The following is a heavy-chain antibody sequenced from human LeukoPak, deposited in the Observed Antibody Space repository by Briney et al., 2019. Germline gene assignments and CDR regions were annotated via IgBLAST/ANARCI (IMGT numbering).Heavy chain of an antibody. V-gene: IGHV3-48*03. Sequence: GGSLRLSCAASGFTFSSYEMHWVRQAPGKGLEWVSYISSSGSTIYYADSVKGRFTISRDNAKNSLYLQMNSLRAEDTAVYYCARLIRREGYSYGQPPGYFDYWGQGTLVTVSS. CDR1: GFTFSSYE. D-gene: IGHD5-18*01. CDR2: ISSSGSTI. CDR3: ARLIRREGYSYGQPPGYFDY. J-gene: IGHJ4*02.